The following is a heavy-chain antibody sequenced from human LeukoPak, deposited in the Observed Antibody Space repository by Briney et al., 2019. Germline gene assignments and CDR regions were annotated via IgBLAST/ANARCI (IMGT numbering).Heavy chain of an antibody. CDR3: AKDLRTSQYYYGLFDY. CDR1: GFTFSSYG. V-gene: IGHV3-30*02. CDR2: IRYDGSNK. Sequence: PGGSLRLSCAASGFTFSSYGMHWVRQAPGKGLERVAFIRYDGSNKYYADSVKGRFTISRDNSKNTLYLQMNSLRAEDTAVYYCAKDLRTSQYYYGLFDYWGQGTLVTVSS. D-gene: IGHD3-10*01. J-gene: IGHJ4*02.